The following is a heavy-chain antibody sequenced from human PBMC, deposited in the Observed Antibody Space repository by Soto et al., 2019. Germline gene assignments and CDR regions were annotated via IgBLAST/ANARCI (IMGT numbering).Heavy chain of an antibody. J-gene: IGHJ6*02. V-gene: IGHV1-69*13. D-gene: IGHD2-2*01. CDR3: ARGVVPAATYYYYGMDV. CDR1: GGTFSSYA. CDR2: IIPIFGTA. Sequence: GASVKVSCKASGGTFSSYAIRWVRQATGQGLEWMGGIIPIFGTANYAQKFQGRVTITADESTSTAYMELSSLRSEDTAVYYCARGVVPAATYYYYGMDVWGQGTTVTVSS.